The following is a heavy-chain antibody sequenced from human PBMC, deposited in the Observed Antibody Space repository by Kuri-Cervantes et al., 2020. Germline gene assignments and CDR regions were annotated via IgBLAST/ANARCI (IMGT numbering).Heavy chain of an antibody. V-gene: IGHV1-69*13. CDR2: IIPIFGTA. CDR3: ARGRHYYDILTVYYYYMDV. J-gene: IGHJ6*03. D-gene: IGHD3-9*01. Sequence: SVKVSCKASGYTFTSYAISWVRQAPGQGLEWMGGIIPIFGTANYAQKFQGRVTITADESTSTAYMELSSLRSEDTAVYYCARGRHYYDILTVYYYYMDVWGKGTTVTVSS. CDR1: GYTFTSYA.